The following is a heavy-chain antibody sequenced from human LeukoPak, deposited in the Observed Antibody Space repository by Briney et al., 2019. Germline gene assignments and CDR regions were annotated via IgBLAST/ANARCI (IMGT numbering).Heavy chain of an antibody. V-gene: IGHV3-21*01. CDR3: ARGVFRGGDFWSGYLDAFDI. CDR2: ISSSSSHI. D-gene: IGHD3-3*01. CDR1: GFTFSSYS. J-gene: IGHJ3*02. Sequence: GSLRLSCAASGFTFSSYSMNWVRQAPGKGLEWVSSISSSSSHIYYADSVKGRFTISRDNAKNSLYLQMNSLRAEDTAVYYCARGVFRGGDFWSGYLDAFDIWGQGTMVTVSS.